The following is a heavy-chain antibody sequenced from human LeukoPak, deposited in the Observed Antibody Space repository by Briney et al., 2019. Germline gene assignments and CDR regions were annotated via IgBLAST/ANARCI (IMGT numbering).Heavy chain of an antibody. CDR3: TRHLEDSSGYYHFDS. J-gene: IGHJ4*02. V-gene: IGHV3-49*03. D-gene: IGHD3-22*01. CDR1: GFTFGDYA. CDR2: IRSKAYGGTT. Sequence: PGGSLRLSCIASGFTFGDYALSWFRQAPGKGLQWVGCIRSKAYGGTTEYAASVKGRFTISRDDSKSIAYLQMSSLQIEDTAVYHCTRHLEDSSGYYHFDSWGLGTLVTVSS.